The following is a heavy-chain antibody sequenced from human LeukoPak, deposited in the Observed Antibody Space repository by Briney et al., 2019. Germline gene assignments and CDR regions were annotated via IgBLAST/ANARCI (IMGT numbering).Heavy chain of an antibody. Sequence: SQTLSLTCTVSGGSISSGPYYWNWIRQPAGKGLEWIGRISTRGSTNYNPSLKSRVTISVDTSMNQFSLKLSSVTAADTAVYYCARDWVVRGARYYFDYWGQGTLVTVSS. V-gene: IGHV4-61*02. D-gene: IGHD3-10*01. CDR2: ISTRGST. CDR1: GGSISSGPYY. J-gene: IGHJ4*02. CDR3: ARDWVVRGARYYFDY.